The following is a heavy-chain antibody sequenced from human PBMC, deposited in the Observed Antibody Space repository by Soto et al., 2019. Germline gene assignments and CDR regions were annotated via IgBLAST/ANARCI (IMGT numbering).Heavy chain of an antibody. CDR1: GFTFRSYA. CDR3: AKVRPAYYYGSGSYDY. D-gene: IGHD3-10*01. Sequence: PGGSLRLSCAASGFTFRSYAMSWVRQAPGKGLEWVSAISGSGGSTYYADSVKGRFTISRDNSKNTLYLQMNSLRAEDTAVYYCAKVRPAYYYGSGSYDYWGQGTLVTVSS. J-gene: IGHJ4*02. CDR2: ISGSGGST. V-gene: IGHV3-23*01.